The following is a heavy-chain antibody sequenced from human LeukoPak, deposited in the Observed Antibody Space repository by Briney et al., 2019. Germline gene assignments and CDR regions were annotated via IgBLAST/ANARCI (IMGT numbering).Heavy chain of an antibody. CDR3: ARVGKGTAVTPRPYYFDY. CDR2: INPNSGGT. J-gene: IGHJ4*02. D-gene: IGHD4-23*01. CDR1: GYTFTGYY. Sequence: ASVKVSCKASGYTFTGYYMHWVRQAPGQGLEWMGWINPNSGGTNYAQKFQGRVTMTRDTSISTAYMELSSLRSEDTAVYYCARVGKGTAVTPRPYYFDYWGQGTLVTVSS. V-gene: IGHV1-2*02.